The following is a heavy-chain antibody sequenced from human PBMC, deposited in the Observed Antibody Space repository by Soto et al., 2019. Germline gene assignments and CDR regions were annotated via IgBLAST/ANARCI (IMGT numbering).Heavy chain of an antibody. J-gene: IGHJ4*02. CDR1: GYTFTSYG. CDR2: ISAYNGNT. D-gene: IGHD6-13*01. V-gene: IGHV1-18*01. CDR3: ARAEPDLYSSWYRY. Sequence: ASVKVSCKASGYTFTSYGISWERQAPGQGLEWMGWISAYNGNTNYAQKLQGRVTMTTDTSTSTAYMELRSLRSDDTAVYYCARAEPDLYSSWYRYWGQGTLVTVSS.